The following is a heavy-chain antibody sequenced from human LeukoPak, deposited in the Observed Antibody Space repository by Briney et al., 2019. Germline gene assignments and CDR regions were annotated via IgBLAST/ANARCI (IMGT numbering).Heavy chain of an antibody. CDR2: ISYDGSNK. D-gene: IGHD2-8*01. CDR1: GFTFSSYA. J-gene: IGHJ4*02. V-gene: IGHV3-30*04. Sequence: PGGSLRLSCAASGFTFSSYAMHWVRQAPGKGLEWVAVISYDGSNKYYADSVKGRFTISRDSSKNTLYLQMNSLRAEDTAVYYCARLTQYAWGQGTLVTVSS. CDR3: ARLTQYA.